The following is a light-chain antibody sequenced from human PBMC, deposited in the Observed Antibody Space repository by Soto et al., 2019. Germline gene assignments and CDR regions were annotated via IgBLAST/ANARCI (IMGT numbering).Light chain of an antibody. CDR1: SSDVGGHNY. CDR2: EVR. CDR3: SSYVGSRTVV. J-gene: IGLJ2*01. Sequence: QSVLTQPASVSGSPGQSITISCTGTSSDVGGHNYVSWYQQHPGKAPKLLIYEVRVRPSGVSIRFSGSKSANTASLTISGLQAEDEADYYCSSYVGSRTVVFGGGTKLTVL. V-gene: IGLV2-14*01.